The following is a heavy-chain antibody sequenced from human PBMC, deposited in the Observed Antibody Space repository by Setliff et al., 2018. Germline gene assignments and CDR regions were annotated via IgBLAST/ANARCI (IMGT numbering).Heavy chain of an antibody. J-gene: IGHJ4*02. D-gene: IGHD5-12*01. V-gene: IGHV3-11*04. CDR1: GFTFSDYY. CDR2: ISSSGSTI. Sequence: LRLSCAAPGFTFSDYYMSWIRQAPGKGLEWVSYISSSGSTIYYADSVKGRFTISRDNAKNSLYLQMNSLRAEDTAVYYCARDSNSGYDWHYFDYWGQGTLVTVSS. CDR3: ARDSNSGYDWHYFDY.